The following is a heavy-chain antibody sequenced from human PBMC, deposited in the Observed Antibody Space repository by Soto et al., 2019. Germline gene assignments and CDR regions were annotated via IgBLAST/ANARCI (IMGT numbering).Heavy chain of an antibody. CDR3: ARGLSAATVVTCYFDY. D-gene: IGHD4-17*01. CDR1: GYSISSGNY. Sequence: PSETLSLTCAVSGYSISSGNYWAWIRQPPGRGLEWIGSLYHIGSTHYNTSLKSRVTISVDTSKNHFSLELSSVTAADTAIYYCARGLSAATVVTCYFDYWGQGTLVTVSS. J-gene: IGHJ4*02. CDR2: LYHIGST. V-gene: IGHV4-38-2*01.